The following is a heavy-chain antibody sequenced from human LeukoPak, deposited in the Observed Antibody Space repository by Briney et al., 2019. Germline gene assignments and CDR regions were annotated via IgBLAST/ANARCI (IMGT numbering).Heavy chain of an antibody. CDR2: IFASGST. V-gene: IGHV4-4*07. CDR3: ARVGLDVGRYYMDV. D-gene: IGHD2-15*01. Sequence: NPSETLSLTCTVSGVSITSSYWSWIRQPAGKGLERIGQIFASGSTNYNSSLRSRVTMSVDTSKNQFSLRLNSVAAADTAVYYCARVGLDVGRYYMDVWGEGTTVTVSS. CDR1: GVSITSSY. J-gene: IGHJ6*03.